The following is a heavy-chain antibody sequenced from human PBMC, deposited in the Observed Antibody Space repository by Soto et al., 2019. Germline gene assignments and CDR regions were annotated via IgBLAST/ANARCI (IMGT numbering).Heavy chain of an antibody. CDR2: IIPILGLA. CDR1: GGTFSGYT. J-gene: IGHJ6*03. V-gene: IGHV1-69*02. Sequence: QVQLVQSGAEVKKPGSSVKVSCEASGGTFSGYTISWVRQAPGQGPEWMGRIIPILGLANYAQKFQGRVTITADKSTSTAYMELSSLRSDDTAVYYCARAVAGTKAYYYYYMDVWGKGTTVTVSS. CDR3: ARAVAGTKAYYYYYMDV. D-gene: IGHD6-19*01.